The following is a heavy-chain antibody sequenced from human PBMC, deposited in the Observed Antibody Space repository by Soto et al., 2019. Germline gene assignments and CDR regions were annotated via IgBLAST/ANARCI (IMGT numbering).Heavy chain of an antibody. V-gene: IGHV1-69*13. Sequence: GASVKACCEASGGAISSCARSWVRQATGQGLEWMGGIIPIFGTANYAQRFEGRVTITADESTSTAYMELSSLRSEDTAVYYCARQTVAARIRWGSAPIDYWGQGTLVTVSS. CDR2: IIPIFGTA. D-gene: IGHD6-6*01. CDR1: GGAISSCA. J-gene: IGHJ4*02. CDR3: ARQTVAARIRWGSAPIDY.